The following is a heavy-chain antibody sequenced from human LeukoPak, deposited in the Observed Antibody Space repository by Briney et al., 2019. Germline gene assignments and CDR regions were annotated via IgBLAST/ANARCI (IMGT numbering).Heavy chain of an antibody. CDR3: AKEPPATGYFDY. Sequence: GGSLRLSCAASGFTFSSYWMSWVRQAPGKGLEWVAVISYDGSNKYYADSVKGRFTISRDNSKNTLYLQMNSLRAEDTAVYYCAKEPPATGYFDYWGQGTLVTVSS. J-gene: IGHJ4*02. V-gene: IGHV3-30*18. CDR1: GFTFSSYW. CDR2: ISYDGSNK. D-gene: IGHD1-14*01.